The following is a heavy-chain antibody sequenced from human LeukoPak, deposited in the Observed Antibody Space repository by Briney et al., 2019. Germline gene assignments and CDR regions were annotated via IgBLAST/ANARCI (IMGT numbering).Heavy chain of an antibody. CDR3: ARVDSSGYFDY. CDR1: GGSISSYY. J-gene: IGHJ4*02. Sequence: SETLSLTCTVSGGSISSYYWSWIRQPPGRGLEWIGYIYYSGSTNYNPPLKSRVTISVDTSKNQFSLKLSSVTAADTAVYYCARVDSSGYFDYWGQGTLVTVSS. CDR2: IYYSGST. D-gene: IGHD6-6*01. V-gene: IGHV4-59*01.